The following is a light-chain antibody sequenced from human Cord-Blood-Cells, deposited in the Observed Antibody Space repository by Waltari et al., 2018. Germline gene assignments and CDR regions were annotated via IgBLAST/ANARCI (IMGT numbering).Light chain of an antibody. Sequence: QSALTQPASVSGSPGRSITISCTGTSSDVGSYNLVSWYQQHPGKAPKLMIYEGSKRHSGVSNRFSGSKSGNTASLTISGLQAEDEADYYCCSYAGSSTWVFGGGTKLTVL. CDR1: SSDVGSYNL. CDR2: EGS. V-gene: IGLV2-23*01. J-gene: IGLJ3*02. CDR3: CSYAGSSTWV.